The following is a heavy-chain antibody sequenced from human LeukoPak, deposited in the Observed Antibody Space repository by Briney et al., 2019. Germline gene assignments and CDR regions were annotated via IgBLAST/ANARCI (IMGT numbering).Heavy chain of an antibody. Sequence: SETLSLTCTVSGGSISSGSYYWSWIRQPAGKGLEWIGRIYTSGSTNYNPSLKSRVTISVDTSKNQFSLKLSSVTAADTAVYYCARELYSSSWYGGWFDPWGQGTLVTVSS. CDR3: ARELYSSSWYGGWFDP. V-gene: IGHV4-61*02. J-gene: IGHJ5*02. CDR1: GGSISSGSYY. CDR2: IYTSGST. D-gene: IGHD6-13*01.